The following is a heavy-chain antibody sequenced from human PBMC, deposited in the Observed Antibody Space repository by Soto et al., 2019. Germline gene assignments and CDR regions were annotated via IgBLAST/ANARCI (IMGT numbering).Heavy chain of an antibody. CDR2: ISGSGGST. Sequence: EVQLLESGGGLVQPGGSLRLSCAASGFTFSSYAMSWVRQAPGKGLEWVSAISGSGGSTYYADSVKGRFTISRDNSKNTLYLQMNSLGAEDTAVYYWAKDNGGVRGGEDYWGQGTLVTVSS. V-gene: IGHV3-23*01. CDR3: AKDNGGVRGGEDY. D-gene: IGHD3-16*01. J-gene: IGHJ4*02. CDR1: GFTFSSYA.